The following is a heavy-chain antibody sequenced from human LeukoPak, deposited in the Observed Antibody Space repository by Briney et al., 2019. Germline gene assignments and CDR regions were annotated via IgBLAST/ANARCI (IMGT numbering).Heavy chain of an antibody. J-gene: IGHJ4*02. V-gene: IGHV4-34*01. CDR3: AKDSSSSAFDY. D-gene: IGHD6-6*01. Sequence: SETLSLTCAVYGGSFSGYYWSWIRQPPGKGLEWIGEINHSGSTDYNPSLKSRVTISVDTSKNQFSLKLSSVTAADTAVYYCAKDSSSSAFDYWGQGTLVTVSS. CDR2: INHSGST. CDR1: GGSFSGYY.